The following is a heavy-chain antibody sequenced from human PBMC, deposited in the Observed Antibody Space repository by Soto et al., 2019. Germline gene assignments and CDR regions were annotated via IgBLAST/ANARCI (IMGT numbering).Heavy chain of an antibody. J-gene: IGHJ5*02. CDR3: ARRTYGGNNCFDP. V-gene: IGHV4-30-4*01. CDR2: IYYSGST. Sequence: SETLSLTCTVSGGSISSGDYYWSWIRQPPGKGLEWIGFIYYSGSTYYNPSLKSRVTISVDTSKSQFSLKLSSVTAADTALYYCARRTYGGNNCFDPWGQGTLVTVS. CDR1: GGSISSGDYY. D-gene: IGHD3-16*01.